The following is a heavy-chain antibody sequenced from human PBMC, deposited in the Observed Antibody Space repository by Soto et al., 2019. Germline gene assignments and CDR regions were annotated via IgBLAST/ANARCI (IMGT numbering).Heavy chain of an antibody. J-gene: IGHJ6*02. CDR3: AIDGVARYCSSTSCLRSSYYYSDGMDV. CDR2: MNPDCGNA. Sequence: ASVKVSCKASGGTFSSYDISWVRQSTGQGLEWMGWMNPDCGNAGYAQKFQGRVTMTRDDSISTAYMELSSLRSEDTAVYYCAIDGVARYCSSTSCLRSSYYYSDGMDVWGQGTTVTVSS. D-gene: IGHD2-2*01. CDR1: GGTFSSYD. V-gene: IGHV1-8*01.